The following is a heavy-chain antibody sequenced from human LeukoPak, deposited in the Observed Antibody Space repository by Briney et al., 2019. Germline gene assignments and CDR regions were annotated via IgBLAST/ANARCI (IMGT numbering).Heavy chain of an antibody. J-gene: IGHJ4*02. CDR3: ASSGVTMIVANFDY. CDR1: GFTFSSYS. D-gene: IGHD3-22*01. Sequence: GGSLRLSCAASGFTFSSYSMNWVRQAPGKGLEWVSSISSSSSYIYYADSVKGRFTISRDNAKNSLYLQMNSLRAEDTAVYYCASSGVTMIVANFDYWGQGTLVTVSS. V-gene: IGHV3-21*01. CDR2: ISSSSSYI.